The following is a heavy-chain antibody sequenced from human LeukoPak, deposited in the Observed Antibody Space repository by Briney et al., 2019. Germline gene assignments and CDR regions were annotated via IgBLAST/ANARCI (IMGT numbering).Heavy chain of an antibody. D-gene: IGHD4-17*01. V-gene: IGHV3-11*01. CDR3: AKDVRSLVPYYFDY. J-gene: IGHJ4*02. Sequence: GGSLRLSCAASGFTFSDYYMSWIRQAPGKGLEWVSYISSSGSTIYYADSVKGRFTISRDNSKNTLYLQMNSLRAEDTAVYYCAKDVRSLVPYYFDYWGQGTLVTVSS. CDR2: ISSSGSTI. CDR1: GFTFSDYY.